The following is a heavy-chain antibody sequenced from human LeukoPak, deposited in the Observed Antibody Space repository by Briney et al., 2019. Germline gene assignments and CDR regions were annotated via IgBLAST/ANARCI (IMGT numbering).Heavy chain of an antibody. J-gene: IGHJ3*02. CDR2: ISGSGGST. Sequence: GSLRLSCAASGFTFSSYAMSWVRQAPGKGLEWVSGISGSGGSTYYADSVKGRFTISRDNSKNTLYLQMNSLRAEDTAVYYCAKRGLGDREAFDIWGQGTMVTVSS. V-gene: IGHV3-23*01. D-gene: IGHD2-21*02. CDR3: AKRGLGDREAFDI. CDR1: GFTFSSYA.